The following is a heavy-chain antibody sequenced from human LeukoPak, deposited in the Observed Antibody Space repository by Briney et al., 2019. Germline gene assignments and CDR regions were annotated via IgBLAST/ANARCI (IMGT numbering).Heavy chain of an antibody. CDR2: INPSGGST. D-gene: IGHD4-23*01. CDR3: ARDRDYGGKVYAFDI. J-gene: IGHJ3*02. V-gene: IGHV1-46*01. CDR1: GYTFTSYY. Sequence: ASVKVSXKASGYTFTSYYMHWVRQAPGQGLEWMGIINPSGGSTSYAQKFQGRVTMTRDTSTSTVYMELSSLRSEDTAVYYCARDRDYGGKVYAFDIWGQGTMVTVSS.